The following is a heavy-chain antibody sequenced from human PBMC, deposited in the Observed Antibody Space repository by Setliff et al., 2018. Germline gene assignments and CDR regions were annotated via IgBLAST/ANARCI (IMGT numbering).Heavy chain of an antibody. D-gene: IGHD6-19*01. J-gene: IGHJ6*04. CDR1: GGPFSSYY. V-gene: IGHV4-34*01. CDR3: ARLRKAVDGINFPRYMDV. Sequence: PSETLSLTCAVYGGPFSSYYWNWIRQPPGKGLEWIGEIHHSGSTKYNPSLKSRVTISVDTSKNQFSLRLSSVTAADTAVYYCARLRKAVDGINFPRYMDVWGKGTTVTVSS. CDR2: IHHSGST.